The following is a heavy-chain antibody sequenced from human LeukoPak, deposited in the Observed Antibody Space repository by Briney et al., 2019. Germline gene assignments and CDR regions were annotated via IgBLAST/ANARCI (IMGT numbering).Heavy chain of an antibody. J-gene: IGHJ5*02. D-gene: IGHD2/OR15-2a*01. CDR2: IYYSGTT. CDR3: ARAFTFPNWFDP. CDR1: GGSISSSSFY. V-gene: IGHV4-39*01. Sequence: PSETLSLTCTLSGGSISSSSFYWAWIRQPPGKGLEWIGSIYYSGTTYYNPSVKSRVTMSVDTSKKQFSLQLSSVTAADTAVYYCARAFTFPNWFDPWGQGTLVTVSS.